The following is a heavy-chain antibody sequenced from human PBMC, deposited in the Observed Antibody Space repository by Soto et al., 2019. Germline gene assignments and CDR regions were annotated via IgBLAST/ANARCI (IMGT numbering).Heavy chain of an antibody. CDR2: IYYSWST. D-gene: IGHD6-13*01. CDR1: GGSISSSSYY. J-gene: IGHJ4*02. V-gene: IGHV4-39*01. Sequence: SETLSLTCTVSGGSISSSSYYWGWIRQPPGKGLEWIGSIYYSWSTYYNPSLKSRVTISVDTSKNQFSLKLSSVTAAETAVYYWERLRSSSWYYFDYWGQVTLVPVSS. CDR3: ERLRSSSWYYFDY.